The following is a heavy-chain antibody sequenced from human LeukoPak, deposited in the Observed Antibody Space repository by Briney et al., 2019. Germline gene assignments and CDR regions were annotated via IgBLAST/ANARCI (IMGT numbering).Heavy chain of an antibody. CDR1: GYTFTSYG. J-gene: IGHJ4*02. D-gene: IGHD3-22*01. CDR2: ISAYNGNT. CDR3: AREAYYYDSSGPFDY. V-gene: IGHV1-18*01. Sequence: GASEKVSCKASGYTFTSYGISWVRQAPGQGLEWMGWISAYNGNTNYAQKLQGRVTMTTDTSTSTAYMELMSLRSDDTAVYYCAREAYYYDSSGPFDYWGQGTLVTVSS.